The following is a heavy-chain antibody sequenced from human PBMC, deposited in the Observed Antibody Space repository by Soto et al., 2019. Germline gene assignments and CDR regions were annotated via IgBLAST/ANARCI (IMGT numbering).Heavy chain of an antibody. CDR3: ASCYGDYEFPCEY. J-gene: IGHJ4*02. D-gene: IGHD4-17*01. Sequence: PGGSLRLSCEGSGFTFTDYSMLWVRQAPGKGLEWVSYISSTSNIAFYVDSVEGRFTTSRDNAKNSLYLQMNGLRDEDTAVYYCASCYGDYEFPCEYWGQGTLVTVSS. CDR2: ISSTSNIA. V-gene: IGHV3-21*05. CDR1: GFTFTDYS.